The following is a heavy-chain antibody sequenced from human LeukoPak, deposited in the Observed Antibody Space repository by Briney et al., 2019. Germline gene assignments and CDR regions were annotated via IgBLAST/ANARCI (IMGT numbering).Heavy chain of an antibody. CDR2: IYHSGST. J-gene: IGHJ3*02. Sequence: SETLSLTCAVSGGSISSSNWWSWVRQPPGKGLEWIGEIYHSGSTNYNPSLKSRVTTSVDKSKNQFSLKLSSVTAADTAVYYCARDKFPLVGATGDDAFDIWGQGTMVAVSS. CDR1: GGSISSSNW. CDR3: ARDKFPLVGATGDDAFDI. V-gene: IGHV4-4*02. D-gene: IGHD1-26*01.